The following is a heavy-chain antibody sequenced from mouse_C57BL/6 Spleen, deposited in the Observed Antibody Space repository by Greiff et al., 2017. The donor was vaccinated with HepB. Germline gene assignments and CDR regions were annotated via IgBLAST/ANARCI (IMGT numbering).Heavy chain of an antibody. CDR1: GYTFTSYW. D-gene: IGHD1-1*01. Sequence: VQLQQSGAELAKPGASVKLSCKASGYTFTSYWMHWVKQRPGQGLEWIGYINPSSGYTKYNQKFKDKATLTADKSSSTAYMQLSSLTYEDSAVYYCASPITTVVATEDAMDYWGQGTSVTVSS. V-gene: IGHV1-7*01. CDR2: INPSSGYT. CDR3: ASPITTVVATEDAMDY. J-gene: IGHJ4*01.